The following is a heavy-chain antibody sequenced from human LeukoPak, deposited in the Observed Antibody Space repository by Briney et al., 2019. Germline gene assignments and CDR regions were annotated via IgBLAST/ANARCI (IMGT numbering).Heavy chain of an antibody. D-gene: IGHD6-6*01. CDR2: IYPGDSDT. V-gene: IGHV5-51*01. J-gene: IGHJ4*02. CDR3: ARPSGYSSSSLGY. CDR1: GYSFTSYW. Sequence: GESLKISCQGSGYSFTSYWIGWVRPMPGKGLEWMGIIYPGDSDTRYSPSFQGQVTISADKSISTAYLQWSSLKASDTAMYYCARPSGYSSSSLGYWGQGTLVTVSS.